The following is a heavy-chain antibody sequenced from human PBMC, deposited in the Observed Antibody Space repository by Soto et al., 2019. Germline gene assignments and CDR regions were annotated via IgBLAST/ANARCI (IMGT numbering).Heavy chain of an antibody. CDR3: ARGRGGGYGLDV. D-gene: IGHD3-10*01. CDR2: INPSGGGT. CDR1: GYTFTSYF. J-gene: IGHJ6*02. V-gene: IGHV1-46*01. Sequence: QVQQVQSGAEVKKPGASVKVSCKASGYTFTSYFMHWVRQAPGQGLEWMGIINPSGGGTRYAPKFQGRVTMTRDPSTATDYMELSSLRDEDTAVYYCARGRGGGYGLDVWGQGTTVTVSS.